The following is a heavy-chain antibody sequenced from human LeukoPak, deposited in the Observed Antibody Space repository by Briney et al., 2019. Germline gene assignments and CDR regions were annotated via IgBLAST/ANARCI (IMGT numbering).Heavy chain of an antibody. CDR1: GGSISSSSYY. CDR3: ARVSGPSYYYHMDV. CDR2: IYYSGST. V-gene: IGHV4-39*07. Sequence: SETLSLTCTVSGGSISSSSYYWGWIRQPPGKGLEWIGSIYYSGSTYYNPSLKSRVTISVDTSKNQFSLKLSSVTAADTAVYYCARVSGPSYYYHMDVWGKGTTVTVSS. J-gene: IGHJ6*03.